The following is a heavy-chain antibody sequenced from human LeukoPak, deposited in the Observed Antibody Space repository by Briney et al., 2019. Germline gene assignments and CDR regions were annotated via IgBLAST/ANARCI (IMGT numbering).Heavy chain of an antibody. J-gene: IGHJ3*02. CDR2: IYSGGST. V-gene: IGHV3-53*01. CDR1: GFTVSSNY. D-gene: IGHD4-17*01. Sequence: HPGGSLRLSCAASGFTVSSNYMSWVRQAPGKGLEWVSVIYSGGSTYYADSVKGRFTISRGNSKNTLYLQMNSLRAEDTAVYYCARDWATVDAFDIWGQGTMVTVSS. CDR3: ARDWATVDAFDI.